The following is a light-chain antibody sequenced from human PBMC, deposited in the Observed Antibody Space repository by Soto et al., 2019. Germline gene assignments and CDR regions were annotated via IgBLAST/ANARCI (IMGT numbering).Light chain of an antibody. Sequence: QSVLTQPASVSGSPGQSITISCTGTSSDVGSYNLVSWYQQHPGKAPKLMIYEGSKRPSGVSNRFSGSKSGNTASLTISGLQAEDEADYYCCSYAGSSTVYVFGTGNKVTGL. CDR3: CSYAGSSTVYV. CDR2: EGS. CDR1: SSDVGSYNL. J-gene: IGLJ1*01. V-gene: IGLV2-23*01.